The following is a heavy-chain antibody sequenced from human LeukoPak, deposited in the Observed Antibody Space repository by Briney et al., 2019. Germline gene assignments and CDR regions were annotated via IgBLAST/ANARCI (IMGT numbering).Heavy chain of an antibody. CDR1: GGSFSGYY. V-gene: IGHV4-34*01. CDR2: INHSGST. CDR3: ARLSSGSYLYYYYYMDV. J-gene: IGHJ6*03. Sequence: PSETLSLTCAVYGGSFSGYYWSWIRQPPGKGLEWIGEINHSGSTNYNPSLKSRVTISVDTSKNQFSLKLSSVTAADTAVYYCARLSSGSYLYYYYYMDVWGKGTTVTISS. D-gene: IGHD3-10*01.